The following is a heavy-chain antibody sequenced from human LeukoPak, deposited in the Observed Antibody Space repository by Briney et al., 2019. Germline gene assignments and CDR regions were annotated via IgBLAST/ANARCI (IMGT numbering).Heavy chain of an antibody. D-gene: IGHD1-14*01. J-gene: IGHJ4*02. V-gene: IGHV3-74*01. CDR2: INTDGSST. CDR3: ASRTGVY. CDR1: RFTLSSYW. Sequence: GGSLRLSCAASRFTLSSYWMHWVRQAPGKGLVWVSRINTDGSSTNYADSVKGRFTTSTDNAMNTLYLQMNNLRAEDTAVYYCASRTGVYWGQGTLVSVSS.